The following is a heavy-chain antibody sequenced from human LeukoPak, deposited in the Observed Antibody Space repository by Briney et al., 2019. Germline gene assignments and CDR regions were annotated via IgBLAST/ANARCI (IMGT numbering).Heavy chain of an antibody. CDR2: IYYSGST. Sequence: PSETLSLTCTVSGGSISSYYWSWIRQPPGKGLEWIGYIYYSGSTNYNPSLKGRVTISVDTSKNQFSLKLSSVTAADTAVYYCAGAITMVRGVMNWFDPWGQGTLVTVSS. CDR1: GGSISSYY. D-gene: IGHD3-10*01. V-gene: IGHV4-59*08. J-gene: IGHJ5*02. CDR3: AGAITMVRGVMNWFDP.